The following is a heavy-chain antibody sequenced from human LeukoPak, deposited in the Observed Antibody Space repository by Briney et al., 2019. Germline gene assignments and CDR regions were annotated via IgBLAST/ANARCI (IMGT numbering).Heavy chain of an antibody. D-gene: IGHD5-24*01. CDR2: IYHSGST. J-gene: IGHJ3*02. CDR3: ARVGHMATIGSDAFDI. V-gene: IGHV4-30-2*01. Sequence: PSETLSLTCTVSGGSISSSSYSWSWIRQPPGKGLEWIGYIYHSGSTYYNPSLKSRVTISVDRSKNQFSLKLSSVTAADTAVYYCARVGHMATIGSDAFDIWGQGTMVTVSS. CDR1: GGSISSSSYS.